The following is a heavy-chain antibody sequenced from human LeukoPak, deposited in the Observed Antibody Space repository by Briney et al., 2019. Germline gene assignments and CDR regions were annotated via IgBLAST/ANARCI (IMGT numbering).Heavy chain of an antibody. J-gene: IGHJ3*02. V-gene: IGHV4-30-2*01. Sequence: PSETLSLTCTVSGASISGGTYFWSWIRQPPGKGLEWIGYFYHSVSTYYNPSLKSRVTISVDRSKNQFSLKLSSVTAEDTAVYYCARKHSGYSTGGVAFDIWGQGTMVTVSS. CDR2: FYHSVST. CDR3: ARKHSGYSTGGVAFDI. CDR1: GASISGGTYF. D-gene: IGHD5-18*01.